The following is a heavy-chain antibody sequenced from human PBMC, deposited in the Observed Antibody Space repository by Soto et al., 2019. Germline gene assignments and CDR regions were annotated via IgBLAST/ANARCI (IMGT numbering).Heavy chain of an antibody. CDR3: ARVYCSTTTCHVQAFDS. V-gene: IGHV3-48*03. D-gene: IGHD2-2*01. J-gene: IGHJ4*02. CDR1: GFTFSSYE. CDR2: ISSAGDSS. Sequence: GGSLRLSCAASGFTFSSYEMNWVRQAPGKTLEWVSYISSAGDSSYYADSVKCRFTISRDNAKNSLYLQMNSLRVEDTAVYYCARVYCSTTTCHVQAFDSWGQGTLVTVSS.